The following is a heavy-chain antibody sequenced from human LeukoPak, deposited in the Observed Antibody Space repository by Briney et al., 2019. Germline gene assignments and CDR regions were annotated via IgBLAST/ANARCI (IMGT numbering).Heavy chain of an antibody. Sequence: PETLSLTCAVYGGSFSGYYWSWIRQPPGKGLEWIGEINHSGSTNYNPSLKSRVTISVDTSKNQFSLKLSSVTAADTAVYYCARKVCSGGSCNWFDPWGQGTLVTVSS. J-gene: IGHJ5*02. CDR3: ARKVCSGGSCNWFDP. V-gene: IGHV4-34*01. CDR1: GGSFSGYY. CDR2: INHSGST. D-gene: IGHD2-15*01.